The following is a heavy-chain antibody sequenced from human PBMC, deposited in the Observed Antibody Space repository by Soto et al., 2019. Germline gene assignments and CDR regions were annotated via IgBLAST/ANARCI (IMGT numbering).Heavy chain of an antibody. Sequence: QVKLVQSGAEVKKPGASVKVSCKASGDTFTDYYIHLVRQAPGQGLEWMGTVNPSGGHTTYAQHFLGRMTMTRDTSTSTLYMELTSLTSEDTAVYYCARGGHVVVVTAALDYWGQGTLVTVSS. CDR3: ARGGHVVVVTAALDY. J-gene: IGHJ4*02. V-gene: IGHV1-46*01. CDR2: VNPSGGHT. D-gene: IGHD2-21*02. CDR1: GDTFTDYY.